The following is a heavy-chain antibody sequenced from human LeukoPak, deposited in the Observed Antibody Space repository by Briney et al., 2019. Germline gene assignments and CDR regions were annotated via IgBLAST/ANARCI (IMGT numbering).Heavy chain of an antibody. J-gene: IGHJ4*02. CDR3: ARRSGYIYGYNY. CDR1: GGSISSSGYY. V-gene: IGHV4-39*01. D-gene: IGHD5-18*01. CDR2: ISYSGST. Sequence: SETLSLTCTVSGGSISSSGYYWGWVRQPPGKGLEWIGSISYSGSTYYNPSLRSRITISVDTSKNQFSLKLSSVTAADTAVYHCARRSGYIYGYNYWGQGTLVIVSS.